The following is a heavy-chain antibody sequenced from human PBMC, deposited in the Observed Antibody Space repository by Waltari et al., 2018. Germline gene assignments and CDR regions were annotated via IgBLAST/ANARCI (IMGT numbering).Heavy chain of an antibody. CDR3: ARVVTGTSNYDH. CDR2: INHSGRT. J-gene: IGHJ4*02. D-gene: IGHD7-27*01. CDR1: GGSFSGYY. V-gene: IGHV4-34*01. Sequence: QVQLQQWGAGLLKPSETLSLTCAVYGGSFSGYYWSWIRQPPGKGLEWIGEINHSGRTNYNPSLKSRVTISVDTSKNQFSLKLDSVTAADTAVYYCARVVTGTSNYDHWGQGTLVTVSS.